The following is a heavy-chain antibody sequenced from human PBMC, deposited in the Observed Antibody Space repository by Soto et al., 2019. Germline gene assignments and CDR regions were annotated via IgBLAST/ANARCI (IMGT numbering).Heavy chain of an antibody. CDR3: ARDRFRTASSCYFT. J-gene: IGHJ5*02. CDR2: ISGDAATT. CDR1: GFSFRSYA. D-gene: IGHD2-2*01. V-gene: IGHV3-23*01. Sequence: EVLLLESGGGLVHPGGSLRLSCAGSGFSFRSYAIAWVRQAPGKGLEWDSAISGDAATTSYAESVKGRFAISRDNSKSPLYLQMSSLRVEDTAVYYCARDRFRTASSCYFTWGQGTRVTVSS.